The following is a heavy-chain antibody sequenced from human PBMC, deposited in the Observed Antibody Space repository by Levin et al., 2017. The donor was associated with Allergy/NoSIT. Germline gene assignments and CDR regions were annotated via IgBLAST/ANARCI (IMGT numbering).Heavy chain of an antibody. V-gene: IGHV4-34*01. Sequence: LSLPFSFSFFSLLSSFLIWIRQSPVKGLEWIGEIKYDGFTNYNPSLGSRVAISFSLSKNQFALKLSSVTAADTAVYYCARAWGRGDHFDHWGRGSPVTVSS. D-gene: IGHD2-21*02. CDR2: IKYDGFT. J-gene: IGHJ4*02. CDR1: FFSLLSSF. CDR3: ARAWGRGDHFDH.